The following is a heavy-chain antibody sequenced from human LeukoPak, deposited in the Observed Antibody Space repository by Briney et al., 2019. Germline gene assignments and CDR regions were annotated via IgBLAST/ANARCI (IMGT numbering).Heavy chain of an antibody. V-gene: IGHV1-8*03. CDR1: GYTFTSYD. Sequence: GASVKVSCKASGYTFTSYDINWVRQATGQGLEWMGWMNPNSGSTGYAQKSQGRVTITRNTSISTAYMELSSLRSEDTAVYYCARGRSTGYPCYFEYWGQGTLVTVSS. CDR3: ARGRSTGYPCYFEY. D-gene: IGHD3-9*01. J-gene: IGHJ4*02. CDR2: MNPNSGST.